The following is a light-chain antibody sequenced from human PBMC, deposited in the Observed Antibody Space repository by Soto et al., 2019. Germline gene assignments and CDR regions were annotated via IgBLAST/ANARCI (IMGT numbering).Light chain of an antibody. CDR3: QQRSNWHLT. V-gene: IGKV3D-11*02. Sequence: EIVLTQSPATLSLSPGERATLSCRASQSVSSYLAWYQQKPGQAPRLLIYDASNRATGIPARFSGSGPGTDFTLTISSLEPEDFAVYYCQQRSNWHLTFGGGTKVAIK. CDR2: DAS. J-gene: IGKJ4*01. CDR1: QSVSSY.